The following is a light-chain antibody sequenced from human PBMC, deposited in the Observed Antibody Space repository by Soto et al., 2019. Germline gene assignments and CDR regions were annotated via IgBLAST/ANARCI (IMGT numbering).Light chain of an antibody. CDR3: QQYGRSRT. CDR1: QSVSNNY. Sequence: VVAQTPDPLPLPTGERATLSCRASQSVSNNYLAWYQQKPGQAPSLLIYGASSRATGISDRFSGSGSGKDFTLTISRLEHEDFAVYYCQQYGRSRTFGQGTKVDI. J-gene: IGKJ1*01. V-gene: IGKV3-20*01. CDR2: GAS.